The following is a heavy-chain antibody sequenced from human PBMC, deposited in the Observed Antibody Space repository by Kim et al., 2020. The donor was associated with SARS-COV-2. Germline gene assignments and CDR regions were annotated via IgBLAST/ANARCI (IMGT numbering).Heavy chain of an antibody. D-gene: IGHD3-22*01. CDR2: IYTSGST. V-gene: IGHV4-61*02. Sequence: SETLSLTCTVSGGSISSGSYYWSWIRQPAGRGLEWIGRIYTSGSTNYNPSLKSRVTISVDTSKNQFSLKLSSVTAADTAVYYCAREGYDSSGYYYSRFDYWGPGTLVTVSS. CDR1: GGSISSGSYY. J-gene: IGHJ4*02. CDR3: AREGYDSSGYYYSRFDY.